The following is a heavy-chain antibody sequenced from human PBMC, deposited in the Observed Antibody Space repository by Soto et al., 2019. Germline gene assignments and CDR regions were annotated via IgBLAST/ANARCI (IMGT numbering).Heavy chain of an antibody. V-gene: IGHV3-23*01. CDR2: ISGSADSR. J-gene: IGHJ4*02. Sequence: LRLSCAASGFTFSSYAMSWVRQAPGKGLEWVSGISGSADSRYYADSVKGRFTISRDNSKNTLYLQMNSLRAEDTAVYYCPRGVMDFDYWGQGILVTVSS. CDR3: PRGVMDFDY. D-gene: IGHD3-10*01. CDR1: GFTFSSYA.